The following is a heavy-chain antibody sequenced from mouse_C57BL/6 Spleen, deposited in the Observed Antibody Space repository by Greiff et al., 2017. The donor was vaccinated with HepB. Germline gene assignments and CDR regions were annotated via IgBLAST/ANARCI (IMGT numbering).Heavy chain of an antibody. CDR2: INPSTGGT. D-gene: IGHD1-1*01. J-gene: IGHJ4*01. V-gene: IGHV1-42*01. CDR3: AGITTVEGSMDY. Sequence: EVQLQQSGPELVKPGASVKISCKASGYSFTGYYMNWVKQSPEKSLEWIGEINPSTGGTTYNQKFKAKATLTVDKSSSTAYMQLKSLTSEDSAVYYCAGITTVEGSMDYWGQGTSVTVSS. CDR1: GYSFTGYY.